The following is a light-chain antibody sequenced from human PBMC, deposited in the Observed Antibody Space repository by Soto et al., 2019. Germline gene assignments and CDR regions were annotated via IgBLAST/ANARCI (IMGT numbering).Light chain of an antibody. CDR2: SNN. CDR3: AAWDDSLNALL. V-gene: IGLV1-44*01. Sequence: QSALTQPPSASGTPGQRVTISCSGSSSNIGSNTVNWSQQLPGTAPKLLIYSNNQRPSGVPDRFSGSKSGASASLAISGLQSEDEADYYCAAWDDSLNALLFGGGTKVTVL. CDR1: SSNIGSNT. J-gene: IGLJ2*01.